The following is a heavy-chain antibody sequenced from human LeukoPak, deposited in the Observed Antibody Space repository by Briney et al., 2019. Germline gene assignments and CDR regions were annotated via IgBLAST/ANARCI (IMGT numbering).Heavy chain of an antibody. D-gene: IGHD6-13*01. CDR3: ASTSYSSSWYSFDY. CDR1: GFTFSSYG. J-gene: IGHJ4*02. Sequence: GRSLRLSCAASGFTFSSYGMHWVRQAPGKGLEWVSVIYSGGSTHYADSVKGRFTISRDNSKNTLYLQMNSLRAEDTAVYYCASTSYSSSWYSFDYWGQGTLVTVSS. V-gene: IGHV3-NL1*01. CDR2: IYSGGST.